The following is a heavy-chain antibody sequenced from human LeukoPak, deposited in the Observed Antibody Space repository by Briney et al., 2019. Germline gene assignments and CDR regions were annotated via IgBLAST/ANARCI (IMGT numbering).Heavy chain of an antibody. J-gene: IGHJ5*02. Sequence: PSETLSLTCTVSGGSISSSSYYWGWIHQPPGKGLEWIGSIYYSGSTYYNSSLKSRVTISVDTSKKQFSLNLTSVTAADTAVYYCARHVDATVRFDPWGQGTLVTVSS. CDR2: IYYSGST. D-gene: IGHD4-11*01. CDR1: GGSISSSSYY. CDR3: ARHVDATVRFDP. V-gene: IGHV4-39*01.